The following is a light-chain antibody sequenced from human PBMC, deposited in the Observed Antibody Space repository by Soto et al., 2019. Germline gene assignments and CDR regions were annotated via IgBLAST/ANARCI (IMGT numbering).Light chain of an antibody. CDR3: QQTRSLPLS. CDR2: ATS. CDR1: QGVGGW. V-gene: IGKV1-12*01. J-gene: IGKJ3*01. Sequence: IEMTQSPSSVSSSVGDRATMTCRASQGVGGWLAWYHQKQGKVPKLLIYATSSMHRGVPSRFSGSGSGTDFTLSISSLQPEDFATYYCQQTRSLPLSFGHGTKVDIK.